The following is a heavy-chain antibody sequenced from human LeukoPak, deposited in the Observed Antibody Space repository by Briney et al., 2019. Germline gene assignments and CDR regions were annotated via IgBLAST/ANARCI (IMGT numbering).Heavy chain of an antibody. CDR1: GGSISRSSYY. V-gene: IGHV4-39*07. CDR3: ARKDYGDYYFDY. D-gene: IGHD4-17*01. Sequence: SETLSLTCTVSGGSISRSSYYWGWIRQPPGKGLEWIGSIYYSGSTYYNPSLKSRVTISVDTSKNQFSLKLSSVTAADTAVYYCARKDYGDYYFDYWGQGTLVTASS. CDR2: IYYSGST. J-gene: IGHJ4*02.